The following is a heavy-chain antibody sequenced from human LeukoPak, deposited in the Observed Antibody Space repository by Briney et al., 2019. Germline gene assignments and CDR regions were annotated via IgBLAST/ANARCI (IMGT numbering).Heavy chain of an antibody. V-gene: IGHV4-39*01. CDR2: IYYSGST. CDR1: GGSISSSSYY. Sequence: SETLSLTCTVSGGSISSSSYYWGWIRQPPGKGLEWLGSIYYSGSTYYNPSLKSRVTMSVDTSKNQFSLKLRSVTAADTAVYYCASLYGDYHFDHWGQGALVTVSS. J-gene: IGHJ4*02. D-gene: IGHD4-17*01. CDR3: ASLYGDYHFDH.